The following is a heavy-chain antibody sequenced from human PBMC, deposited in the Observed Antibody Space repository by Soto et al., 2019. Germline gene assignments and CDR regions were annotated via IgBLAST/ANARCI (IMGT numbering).Heavy chain of an antibody. V-gene: IGHV4-61*01. Sequence: EALSLTYTASGISIDSGNYYWSRIRQPPGKLLEWIGYVYYSGTTNYNPFLKSRVTLSLDTTKNQFSLKLSSVTAADTAVYYCARPYYDFWSGYLHNWFDPWGQGTLVTVSS. CDR2: VYYSGTT. D-gene: IGHD3-3*01. J-gene: IGHJ5*02. CDR1: GISIDSGNYY. CDR3: ARPYYDFWSGYLHNWFDP.